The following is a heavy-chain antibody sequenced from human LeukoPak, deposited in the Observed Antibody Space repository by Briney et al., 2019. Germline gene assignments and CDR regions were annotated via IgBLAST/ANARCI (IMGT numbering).Heavy chain of an antibody. CDR1: GFTFSSFE. V-gene: IGHV3-48*03. CDR3: ARGVGFRGYLDY. Sequence: GGSLRLSCAASGFTFSSFEMKWVRQAPGKGLEWVSYISSGGSTIYYADSVKGRFTISRDNAKNSLYLQMNSLRAEDTAVYYCARGVGFRGYLDYWGQGTLVTVSS. D-gene: IGHD5-12*01. J-gene: IGHJ4*02. CDR2: ISSGGSTI.